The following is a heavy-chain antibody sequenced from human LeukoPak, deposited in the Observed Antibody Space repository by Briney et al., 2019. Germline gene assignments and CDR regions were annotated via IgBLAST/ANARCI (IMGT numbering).Heavy chain of an antibody. V-gene: IGHV1-8*01. J-gene: IGHJ6*02. Sequence: VASVKVSCKASGYTFTSYDINWVRQATGQGLEWMGWMNPNSGNTGYAQKFQGRVTMTRNTSISTAYMELSSLRSEDTAVYYCAREGQDYYYYGMDVWGQGTTVTVSS. CDR1: GYTFTSYD. CDR3: AREGQDYYYYGMDV. CDR2: MNPNSGNT.